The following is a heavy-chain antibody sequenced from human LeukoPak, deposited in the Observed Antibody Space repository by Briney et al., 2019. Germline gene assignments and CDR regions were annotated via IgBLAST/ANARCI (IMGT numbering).Heavy chain of an antibody. CDR1: GYTFTSHD. D-gene: IGHD2-2*01. Sequence: ASVKVSCKASGYTFTSHDINWVRQATGQGLEWMGWMNPNSGNTGYAQKFQGRVTITRNTSISTAYMELSSLRSEDTAVYYCASSLRRLSSRPDGGWFDPWGQGTLVTVSS. CDR3: ASSLRRLSSRPDGGWFDP. CDR2: MNPNSGNT. V-gene: IGHV1-8*03. J-gene: IGHJ5*02.